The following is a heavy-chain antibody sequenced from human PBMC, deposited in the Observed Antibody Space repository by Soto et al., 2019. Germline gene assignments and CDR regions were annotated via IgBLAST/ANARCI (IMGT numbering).Heavy chain of an antibody. CDR1: GYTFIDDG. D-gene: IGHD6-13*01. CDR2: ISAYSADN. J-gene: IGHJ6*02. Sequence: ASVKVSCKAAGYTFIDDGVSWVRQAPGQRIECIEWISAYSADNKYAQNVQGRVTLTTDTSTSTAYMEMNTLRSDDTAAYYCARDGPHIPAVGDVWGQGTTVTVSS. CDR3: ARDGPHIPAVGDV. V-gene: IGHV1-18*04.